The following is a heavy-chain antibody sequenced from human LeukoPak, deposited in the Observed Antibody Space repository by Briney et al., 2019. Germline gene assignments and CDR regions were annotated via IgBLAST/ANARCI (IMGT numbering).Heavy chain of an antibody. CDR3: ARASYCSGGSCYGGFDY. CDR2: ISSSSSYI. CDR1: GFTFSGYS. V-gene: IGHV3-21*04. Sequence: PGGSLRLSCEVSGFTFSGYSMTWVRQAPGKGLEWVSSISSSSSYIYYADSVKGRFTISRDNAKNSLYLQMNSLRAEDTAVYYCARASYCSGGSCYGGFDYWGQGTLVTVSS. D-gene: IGHD2-15*01. J-gene: IGHJ4*02.